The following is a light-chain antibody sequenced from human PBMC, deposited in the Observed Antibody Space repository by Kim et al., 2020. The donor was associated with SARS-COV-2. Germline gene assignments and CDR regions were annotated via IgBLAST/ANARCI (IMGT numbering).Light chain of an antibody. CDR1: SSDVGANNY. Sequence: QSALTQPPSASGSPGQSVTISCTGTSSDVGANNYVSWFQQHPGKAPKLIICEVTKRLSGVPDRFSGSKSGNTASLTVSGLRAEDEADYYCSSYGGNYNLLFGGGTQLTVL. J-gene: IGLJ3*02. CDR2: EVT. CDR3: SSYGGNYNLL. V-gene: IGLV2-8*01.